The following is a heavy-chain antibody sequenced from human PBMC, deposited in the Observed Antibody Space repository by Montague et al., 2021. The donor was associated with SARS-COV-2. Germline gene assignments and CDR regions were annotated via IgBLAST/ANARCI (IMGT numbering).Heavy chain of an antibody. Sequence: TLSLTCTVSGGSIRSGDYYWSWIRQPPGKGLEWIGYIYYSGSTYYNPSLKSRVTISGDTSKNQFSLKLSSVTAADTAVYYCARGGGYSYGYGGFYFDYWGQGTLVTVSS. V-gene: IGHV4-30-4*08. CDR1: GGSIRSGDYY. D-gene: IGHD5-18*01. CDR3: ARGGGYSYGYGGFYFDY. CDR2: IYYSGST. J-gene: IGHJ4*02.